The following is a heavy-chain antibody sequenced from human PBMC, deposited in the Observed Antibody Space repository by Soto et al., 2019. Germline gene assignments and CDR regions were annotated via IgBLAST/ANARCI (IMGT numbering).Heavy chain of an antibody. Sequence: GGSLRLSCAASGFTFSSYAMSWVRQAPGKGLEWVSAISGSGGSTYYADSVKGRFTISRDNSKNTLYLQMNSLRAEDTAVYYCAKDPYSSTDLYYFDYWGQGTLVTVSS. J-gene: IGHJ4*02. CDR1: GFTFSSYA. CDR2: ISGSGGST. CDR3: AKDPYSSTDLYYFDY. V-gene: IGHV3-23*01. D-gene: IGHD6-13*01.